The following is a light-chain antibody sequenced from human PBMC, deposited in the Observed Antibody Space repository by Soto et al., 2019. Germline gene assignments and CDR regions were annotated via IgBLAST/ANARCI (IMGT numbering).Light chain of an antibody. CDR3: QQYATSPMT. J-gene: IGKJ5*01. CDR2: GAS. Sequence: EIVLTQSPGTLSLSPGERATLSCRASQSVPSNHLAWYQQKPGQAPRLLIYGASIRATGIPDRFSGSGSGTDFTLTISRLEPEDFAVCYCQQYATSPMTYGQGTRLEIK. CDR1: QSVPSNH. V-gene: IGKV3-20*01.